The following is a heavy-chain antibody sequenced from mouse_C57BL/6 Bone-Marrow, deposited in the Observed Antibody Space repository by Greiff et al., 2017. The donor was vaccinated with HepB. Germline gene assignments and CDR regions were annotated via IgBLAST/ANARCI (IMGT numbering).Heavy chain of an antibody. D-gene: IGHD2-5*01. CDR1: GFTFSDYY. J-gene: IGHJ1*03. Sequence: EVKLMESEGGLVQPGRSMKLSCTASGFTFSDYYMAWVRQVPEKGLEWVANINYDGSSTYYLDSLKSRFIISRDNAKNILYLQMSSLKSEDTATYYCARYSNYEHWYFDVWGTGTTVTVSS. CDR2: INYDGSST. V-gene: IGHV5-16*01. CDR3: ARYSNYEHWYFDV.